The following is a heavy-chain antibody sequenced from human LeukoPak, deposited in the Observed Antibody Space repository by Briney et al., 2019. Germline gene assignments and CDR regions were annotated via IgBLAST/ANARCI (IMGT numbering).Heavy chain of an antibody. J-gene: IGHJ4*02. CDR2: ISYTGST. CDR3: ARGSVYFDS. Sequence: SETLSLTCTVSSGSISRGIHYWSWIRQPPGKGLEWIGYISYTGSTDYNPSLKSRVTISVDMSKNQFSLKVSSVTAADTAVYYCARGSVYFDSWGQGTLVTVSS. V-gene: IGHV4-61*01. CDR1: SGSISRGIHY.